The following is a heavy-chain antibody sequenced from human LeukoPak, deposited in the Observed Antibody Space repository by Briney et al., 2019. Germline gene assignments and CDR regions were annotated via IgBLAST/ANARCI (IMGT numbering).Heavy chain of an antibody. CDR2: ISGSGGST. Sequence: GGSLRLSCAASGFTFDDYTMHWVRQAPGKGLEWVSVISGSGGSTYYADSVKGRFTISRDNSKNTLYLQMNSLRAEDTALYYCAKERSGNYWNLDYWGQGTLVTVSS. J-gene: IGHJ4*02. CDR1: GFTFDDYT. V-gene: IGHV3-23*01. CDR3: AKERSGNYWNLDY. D-gene: IGHD1-26*01.